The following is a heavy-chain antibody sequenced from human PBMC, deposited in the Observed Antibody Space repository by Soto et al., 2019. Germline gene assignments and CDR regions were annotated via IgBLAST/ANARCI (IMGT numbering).Heavy chain of an antibody. CDR1: GYTFTSYG. CDR3: ARTVRYFDWLSKSLSFDY. J-gene: IGHJ4*02. CDR2: ISAYNGNT. V-gene: IGHV1-18*01. Sequence: EASVKVSCKASGYTFTSYGISWVRQAPGQGLEWMGWISAYNGNTNYAQKLQGRVTMTTDTSTSTAYMELRSLRSDDTAVYYCARTVRYFDWLSKSLSFDYWGQGTLVTVSS. D-gene: IGHD3-9*01.